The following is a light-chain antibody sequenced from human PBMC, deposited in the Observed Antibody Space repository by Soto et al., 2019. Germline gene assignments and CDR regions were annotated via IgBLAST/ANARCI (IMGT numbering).Light chain of an antibody. CDR2: EVS. V-gene: IGKV2D-29*01. CDR3: LQHIRLPYT. J-gene: IGKJ2*01. Sequence: DIVMTQTPLSLSVTPGQPASISCKSSQTLLRSDGKNYMYWYLQKPGQPPQLLISEVSNRFSRVPDTFSGSRSATDFTLKISRVEAQDVGVYYCLQHIRLPYTFGQGTKLEIK. CDR1: QTLLRSDGKNY.